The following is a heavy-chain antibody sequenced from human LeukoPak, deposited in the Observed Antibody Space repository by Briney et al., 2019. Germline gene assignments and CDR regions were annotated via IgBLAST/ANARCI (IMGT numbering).Heavy chain of an antibody. CDR2: ISSSSTII. Sequence: PGGSLRLSCAASGFIFSNYGMNWVRQAPGKGLEWVSYISSSSTIIYYADSVKGRFTISRDNAKSSLYLEVSSLRAEDTAVYYCARDGSFWSGFHAFDLWGQGTVVTVSS. D-gene: IGHD3-3*01. CDR3: ARDGSFWSGFHAFDL. V-gene: IGHV3-48*01. CDR1: GFIFSNYG. J-gene: IGHJ3*01.